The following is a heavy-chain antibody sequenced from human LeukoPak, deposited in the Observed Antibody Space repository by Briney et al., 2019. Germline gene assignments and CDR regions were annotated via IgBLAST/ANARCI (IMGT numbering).Heavy chain of an antibody. CDR1: GGPISSYY. J-gene: IGHJ4*02. Sequence: SETLSLTCTVSGGPISSYYRSWIRQPAGKGLEWIGRIYSSGSTNYNPSLKSRVTMSVDRSKNQFSLKLSSVTAADTAVYYCARAYVWGSYRYAGFDYWGQGTPVTVSS. V-gene: IGHV4-4*07. CDR2: IYSSGST. CDR3: ARAYVWGSYRYAGFDY. D-gene: IGHD3-16*02.